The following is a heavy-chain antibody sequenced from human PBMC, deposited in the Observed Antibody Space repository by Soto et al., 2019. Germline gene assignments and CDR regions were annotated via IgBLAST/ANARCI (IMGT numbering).Heavy chain of an antibody. CDR1: GYTFTSYY. V-gene: IGHV1-46*01. CDR2: INPSGGST. Sequence: SVKVSCKASGYTFTSYYMHWVRQAPGQGLEWMGIINPSGGSTSYAQKFQGRVTMTRDTSTSTVYMELSSLRSEDTAVYYCARETGFLEWLVDIPPQGMDVWGQGTTVTVSS. J-gene: IGHJ6*02. D-gene: IGHD3-3*01. CDR3: ARETGFLEWLVDIPPQGMDV.